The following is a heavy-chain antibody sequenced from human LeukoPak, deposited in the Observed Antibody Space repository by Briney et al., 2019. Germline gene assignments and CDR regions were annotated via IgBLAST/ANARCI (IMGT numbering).Heavy chain of an antibody. CDR1: GFTVSSKY. J-gene: IGHJ4*02. V-gene: IGHV3-23*01. D-gene: IGHD3-10*01. Sequence: GGSLRLSCAASGFTVSSKYMSWVRQAPGKGLEWVSAISGSGGSTYYADSVKGRFTISRDNSKNTLYLQMNSLRAEDTAVYYCAKNLPTPLWFGEFDYWGQGTLVTVSS. CDR3: AKNLPTPLWFGEFDY. CDR2: ISGSGGST.